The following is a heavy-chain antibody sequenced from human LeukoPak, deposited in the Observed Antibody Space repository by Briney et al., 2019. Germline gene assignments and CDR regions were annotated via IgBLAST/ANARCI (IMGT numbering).Heavy chain of an antibody. CDR1: GFTFSNFA. V-gene: IGHV3-23*01. J-gene: IGHJ6*02. D-gene: IGHD3-10*01. CDR2: ISGSGGST. Sequence: GGSLRLSCAASGFTFSNFAVSWVRQAPGKGLEWVSAISGSGGSTYYADSVKGRFTISRDNAESSLSLQMNSLRAEDTAVYYCARDSGDGSGSYYPYGMDVWGQGTTVTVSS. CDR3: ARDSGDGSGSYYPYGMDV.